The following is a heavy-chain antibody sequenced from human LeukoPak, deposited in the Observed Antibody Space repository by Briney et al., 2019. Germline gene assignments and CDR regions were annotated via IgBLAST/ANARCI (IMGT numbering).Heavy chain of an antibody. V-gene: IGHV3-23*01. J-gene: IGHJ6*03. Sequence: GGSLRLSCAASGFTFSNYDMSWVRQAPGKGLEWVSSISGGSTYYADSVKGRFTISRDNSKNTLYLQMNSLRAEDTAVYYCAKDSVPAYYDSSGYAYYYMDVWGKGTTVTVSS. D-gene: IGHD3-22*01. CDR1: GFTFSNYD. CDR3: AKDSVPAYYDSSGYAYYYMDV. CDR2: ISGGST.